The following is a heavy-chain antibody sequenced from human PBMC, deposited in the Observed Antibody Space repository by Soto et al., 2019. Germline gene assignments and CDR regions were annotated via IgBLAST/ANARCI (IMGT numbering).Heavy chain of an antibody. J-gene: IGHJ4*02. CDR1: GYTFTSYA. CDR2: INGGGGNT. Sequence: QVQLVQSGAEVKKPGVSVNISCKASGYTFTSYAIHWVRLAPGQRPEWMGWINGGGGNTKYSPKFQGRVTITRDTSASTAYMELSSLRSEDAAVYHCATGPRREYWGQGSLVTVSS. V-gene: IGHV1-3*01. CDR3: ATGPRREY.